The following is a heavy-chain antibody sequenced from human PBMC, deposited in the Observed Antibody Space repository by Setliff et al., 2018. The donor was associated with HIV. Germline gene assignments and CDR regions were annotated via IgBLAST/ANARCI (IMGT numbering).Heavy chain of an antibody. J-gene: IGHJ4*02. Sequence: PSETLSLTCAVSGVSFRGDYWSWVRQPPGKGLEWIAEVHPSGSINYNSSLKSRVAISVDTSNNQFSLTMTSVTAADTAVYYCARGRDWAKTGDFWGQGALVTVSS. CDR2: VHPSGSI. D-gene: IGHD3-9*01. V-gene: IGHV4-34*01. CDR1: GVSFRGDY. CDR3: ARGRDWAKTGDF.